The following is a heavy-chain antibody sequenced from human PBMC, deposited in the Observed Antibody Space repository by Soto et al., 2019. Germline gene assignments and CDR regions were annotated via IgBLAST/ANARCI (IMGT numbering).Heavy chain of an antibody. D-gene: IGHD3-22*01. J-gene: IGHJ4*02. CDR2: IYYSGST. V-gene: IGHV4-59*01. CDR1: GGSISYYY. Sequence: SVTLSLPCTVAGGSISYYYWRRIRQPPGKGLEWIGYIYYSGSTNYNPSLKSRVTISVDTSNNQFSLKLSSVTAADTAVYYCARGSVGYYDSRGYSHWGQGTLVTVSS. CDR3: ARGSVGYYDSRGYSH.